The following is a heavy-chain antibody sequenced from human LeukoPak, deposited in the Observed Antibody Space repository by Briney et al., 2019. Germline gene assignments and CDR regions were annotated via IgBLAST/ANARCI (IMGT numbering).Heavy chain of an antibody. CDR3: ARIGAGSSRDY. CDR2: IWYDGSNK. CDR1: GFTFSSYG. D-gene: IGHD6-13*01. Sequence: PGGSLRLSCAASGFTFSSYGMHWVRQAPGKGLEWVAVIWYDGSNKYYADSVKGRFTISRDNSKNTLYLQMNSLRAEDTAVYYCARIGAGSSRDYWGQGTLVTVPS. V-gene: IGHV3-33*01. J-gene: IGHJ4*02.